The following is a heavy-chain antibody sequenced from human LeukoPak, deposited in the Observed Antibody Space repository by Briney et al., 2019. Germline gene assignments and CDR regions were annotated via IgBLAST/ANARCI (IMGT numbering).Heavy chain of an antibody. CDR2: IDTIGATT. Sequence: GGSLRLSCAASGFTFSSHAMSWVRQAPGKGLKGVSTIDTIGATTSYADSVKGRFTISRDNSKNTLYLQMNTLRAEDTAVYYCANIPLYCSGDNCPFEYWGQGTLVTVSS. CDR1: GFTFSSHA. D-gene: IGHD2-15*01. J-gene: IGHJ4*02. V-gene: IGHV3-23*01. CDR3: ANIPLYCSGDNCPFEY.